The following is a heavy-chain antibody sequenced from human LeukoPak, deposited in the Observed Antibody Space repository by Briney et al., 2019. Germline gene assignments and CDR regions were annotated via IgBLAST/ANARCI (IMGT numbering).Heavy chain of an antibody. V-gene: IGHV3-30*02. D-gene: IGHD6-13*01. Sequence: GGSLRLSCAASGFTFSSYGTHWVRQAPGKGLEWVAFIRYDGSNKYYADSVKGRFTISRDNSKNTLYLQMNSLRAEDTAVYYCAKDHSSSWYNYYYYYMDVWGKGTTVTVSS. CDR1: GFTFSSYG. CDR3: AKDHSSSWYNYYYYYMDV. CDR2: IRYDGSNK. J-gene: IGHJ6*03.